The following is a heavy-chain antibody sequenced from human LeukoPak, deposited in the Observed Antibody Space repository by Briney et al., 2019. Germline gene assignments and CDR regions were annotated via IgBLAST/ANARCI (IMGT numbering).Heavy chain of an antibody. D-gene: IGHD6-6*01. Sequence: SETLPLTCTVSGGSISSSSYYWGWIRQPPGTGLEWIGSIYYSGSTYYNPSLKSRVTISVDTSKNQFSLKLSSVTAADTAVYYCARGIAARHFDYWGQGTLVTVSS. CDR1: GGSISSSSYY. CDR3: ARGIAARHFDY. J-gene: IGHJ4*02. CDR2: IYYSGST. V-gene: IGHV4-39*01.